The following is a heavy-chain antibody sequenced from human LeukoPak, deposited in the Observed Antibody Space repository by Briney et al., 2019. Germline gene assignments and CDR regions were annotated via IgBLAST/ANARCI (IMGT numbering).Heavy chain of an antibody. CDR1: GGSISSGGYS. CDR2: IYHSGST. V-gene: IGHV4-30-2*01. CDR3: ARQNYVGVIPNDAFDI. D-gene: IGHD3-22*01. J-gene: IGHJ3*02. Sequence: SQTLSLTCAVSGGSISSGGYSWSWIRQPPGKGLEWIGYIYHSGSTYYNPSLKSRVTISVDRSKNQFSLKLSSVTAADTAVYYCARQNYVGVIPNDAFDIWGQGTMVTVSS.